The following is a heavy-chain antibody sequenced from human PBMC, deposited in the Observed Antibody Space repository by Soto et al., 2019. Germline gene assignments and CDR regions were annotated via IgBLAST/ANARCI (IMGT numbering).Heavy chain of an antibody. D-gene: IGHD3-3*01. CDR1: GGSFSGYY. CDR3: ARAGPFGDFWSGYYYNWFDP. J-gene: IGHJ5*02. CDR2: INHSGST. Sequence: PSETLSLTCAVYGGSFSGYYWSWIRQPPGKGLEWIGEINHSGSTNYNPSLKSRVTISVDTSKNQFSLKLSSVTAADTAVYYCARAGPFGDFWSGYYYNWFDPWGQGTLVTVSS. V-gene: IGHV4-34*01.